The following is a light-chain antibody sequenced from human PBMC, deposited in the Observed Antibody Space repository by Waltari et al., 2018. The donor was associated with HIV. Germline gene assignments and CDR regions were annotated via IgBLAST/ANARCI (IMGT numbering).Light chain of an antibody. CDR3: QVWDSSGDHWV. V-gene: IGLV3-21*04. Sequence: SYVLTQPPPVSVAPGQTARITCGGNNIGGKRVHWYQQKSGQAPILVMYYDNDRPSGIPERFSGSNSGSTATLTISRVEAGDEADFYCQVWDSSGDHWVFGGGTKLTVL. CDR1: NIGGKR. J-gene: IGLJ3*02. CDR2: YDN.